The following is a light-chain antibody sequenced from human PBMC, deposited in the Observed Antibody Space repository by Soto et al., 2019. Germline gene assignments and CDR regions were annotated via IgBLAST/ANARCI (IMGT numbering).Light chain of an antibody. CDR2: GAS. CDR1: QTIRSNY. CDR3: QQYGSSPWT. V-gene: IGKV3-20*01. J-gene: IGKJ1*01. Sequence: ETVLTQSPATLSLSPGERATLSCRASQTIRSNYLAWDRQTPGQAPRLLIYGASNRATGIADRFSGSGSGKDFTLIISRLEPEDFALYYCQQYGSSPWTFGQGTKLEIK.